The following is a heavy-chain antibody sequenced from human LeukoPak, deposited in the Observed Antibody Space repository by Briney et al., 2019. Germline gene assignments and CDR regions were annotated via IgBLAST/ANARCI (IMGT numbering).Heavy chain of an antibody. CDR2: IYTSGST. CDR1: GGSISSGSYY. CDR3: ARQEFYDILTGYYIMATDV. D-gene: IGHD3-9*01. J-gene: IGHJ6*04. Sequence: TASETLSLTCTVSGGSISSGSYYWSWIRQPAGKGLEWIGRIYTSGSTNYNPSLKSRVTISVDTSKNQFSLKLSSVTAADTAVYYCARQEFYDILTGYYIMATDVWGKGTTVTISS. V-gene: IGHV4-61*02.